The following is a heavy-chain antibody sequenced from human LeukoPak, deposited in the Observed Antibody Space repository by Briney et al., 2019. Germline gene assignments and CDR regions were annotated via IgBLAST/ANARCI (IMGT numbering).Heavy chain of an antibody. D-gene: IGHD1-26*01. CDR3: TSSGGIPYRFGY. CDR1: GFTFSSYA. V-gene: IGHV3-30*04. Sequence: GGSLRLSCAASGFTFSSYAMHWVRQAPGKGLEWVAVISYDGSNKYYADSVKGRFTISRDNSKNTLYLQMNSLRAEDTAVYYCTSSGGIPYRFGYWGQGTLVTVSS. J-gene: IGHJ4*02. CDR2: ISYDGSNK.